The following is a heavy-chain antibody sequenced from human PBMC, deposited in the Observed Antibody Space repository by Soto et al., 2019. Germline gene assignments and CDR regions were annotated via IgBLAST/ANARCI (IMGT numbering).Heavy chain of an antibody. Sequence: RASVKVSCKASGYTFTSYAMHWVRQAPGQRLEWMGWINAGNGNTKYSQKFQGRVTITRDTSASTAYMELSSLRSEDTAVYYCARVGYYYDSSGPIRIWGQGTMVTVSS. CDR2: INAGNGNT. D-gene: IGHD3-22*01. J-gene: IGHJ3*02. CDR1: GYTFTSYA. CDR3: ARVGYYYDSSGPIRI. V-gene: IGHV1-3*01.